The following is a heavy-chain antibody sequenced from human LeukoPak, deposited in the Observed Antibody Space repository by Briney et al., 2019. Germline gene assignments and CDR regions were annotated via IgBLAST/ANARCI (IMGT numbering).Heavy chain of an antibody. Sequence: ASVKVSCKASGYTFTGYYMHWVRQAPGQGLEWMGWINPNSGGTNYAQKFQGRVTMTRDTSISTAYMELSSLRSEDTAVYYCAQHGYYYDSSGYPREGYYFDYWGQGTLVTVSS. CDR1: GYTFTGYY. V-gene: IGHV1-2*02. CDR2: INPNSGGT. CDR3: AQHGYYYDSSGYPREGYYFDY. D-gene: IGHD3-22*01. J-gene: IGHJ4*02.